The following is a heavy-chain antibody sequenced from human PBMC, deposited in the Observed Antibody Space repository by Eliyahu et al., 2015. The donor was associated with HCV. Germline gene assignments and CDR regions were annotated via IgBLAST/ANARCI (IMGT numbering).Heavy chain of an antibody. Sequence: EVQLVQSGAEVKKPGESLRISCKGSGYSFTSYWISWVRQMPGKGLEWMGRIDPSDSQTNYSPSFQGHVTISADKSITTAYLQWSSLKDSDTAMYFCARVYSYGNPFDYWGQGTLVTVSS. V-gene: IGHV5-10-1*03. CDR2: IDPSDSQT. J-gene: IGHJ4*02. CDR3: ARVYSYGNPFDY. D-gene: IGHD5-18*01. CDR1: GYSFTSYW.